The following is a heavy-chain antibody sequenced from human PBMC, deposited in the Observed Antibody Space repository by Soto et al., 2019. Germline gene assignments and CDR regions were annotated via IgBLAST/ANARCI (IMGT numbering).Heavy chain of an antibody. CDR1: GFTFSSYA. Sequence: GGSLRLSCAASGFTFSSYAMHWVRQAPGKGLEYVSAISSNGGSTYYANSVKGRFTISRDNSKNTLYLQMGSLRAEDMAVYYCARDYDFWTHYADFDIWGQGTMVTVSS. J-gene: IGHJ3*02. V-gene: IGHV3-64*01. D-gene: IGHD3-3*01. CDR2: ISSNGGST. CDR3: ARDYDFWTHYADFDI.